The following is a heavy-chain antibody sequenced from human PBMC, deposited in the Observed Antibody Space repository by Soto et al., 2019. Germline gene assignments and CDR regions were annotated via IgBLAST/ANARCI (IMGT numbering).Heavy chain of an antibody. V-gene: IGHV3-9*01. CDR2: ISWNSGSI. CDR3: AKVWAVTKVNDAFDI. CDR1: GFTFDDYA. Sequence: EVQLVESGGGLVQPGRSLRLSCAASGFTFDDYAMHWVRQAPGKGLEWVSGISWNSGSIGYADSVKGRFTISRDNAKNSLYLQMNSLRAEDTALYYCAKVWAVTKVNDAFDIWGQGTMVTVSS. J-gene: IGHJ3*02. D-gene: IGHD4-17*01.